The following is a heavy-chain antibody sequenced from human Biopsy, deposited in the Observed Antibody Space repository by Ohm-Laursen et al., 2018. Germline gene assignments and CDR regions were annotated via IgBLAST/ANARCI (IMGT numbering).Heavy chain of an antibody. Sequence: SLRLSCTASGFTFSSYGMTWVRQAPGKGLEWVSSVSVSGGNTYYAASVKGRVTISRDDSKNTVYLQMNSLRAEDTAVYYCAVVGGGYWGQGTLVTVSS. V-gene: IGHV3-23*01. CDR3: AVVGGGY. CDR2: VSVSGGNT. D-gene: IGHD1-26*01. CDR1: GFTFSSYG. J-gene: IGHJ4*02.